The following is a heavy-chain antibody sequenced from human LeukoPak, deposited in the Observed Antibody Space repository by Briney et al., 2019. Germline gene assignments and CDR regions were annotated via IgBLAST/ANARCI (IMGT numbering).Heavy chain of an antibody. J-gene: IGHJ3*02. Sequence: SETLSLTCAVSGGSISSGDYYWSWIRQPPGKGLEWIGYIYYSGSTYYNPSLKSRVTISVDTSKNQFSLKLSSVTAADTAVYYCAGLYSGSYSSAFDIWGQGTMVTVSS. CDR2: IYYSGST. CDR1: GGSISSGDYY. V-gene: IGHV4-39*01. D-gene: IGHD1-26*01. CDR3: AGLYSGSYSSAFDI.